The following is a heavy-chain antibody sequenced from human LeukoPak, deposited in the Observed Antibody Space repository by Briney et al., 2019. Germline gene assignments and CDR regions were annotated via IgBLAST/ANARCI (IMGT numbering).Heavy chain of an antibody. Sequence: SGGSLRLSCAASGFTFSRYWMSWVRQAPGKGTEWVANIKKEGSEKYYVDSVKGRFTISRDNANNSLYLQINSLRAEDTALYYCSRGDYGGNTYYFDSWGQGTLVIVSS. CDR3: SRGDYGGNTYYFDS. J-gene: IGHJ4*02. V-gene: IGHV3-7*04. D-gene: IGHD4-23*01. CDR2: IKKEGSEK. CDR1: GFTFSRYW.